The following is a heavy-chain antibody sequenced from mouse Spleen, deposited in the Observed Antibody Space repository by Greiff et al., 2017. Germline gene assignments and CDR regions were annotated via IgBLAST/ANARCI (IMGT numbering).Heavy chain of an antibody. D-gene: IGHD2-1*01. CDR2: IDPNSGGT. CDR1: GYTFTSYW. CDR3: ARGGIYYGNHGGWYFDV. J-gene: IGHJ1*03. Sequence: QVQLQQPGAELVKPGASVKLSCKASGYTFTSYWMHWVKQRPGRGLEWIGRIDPNSGGTKYNEKFTSKATLTVDKPSSTAYMQLSSLTSEDSAVYYCARGGIYYGNHGGWYFDVWGTGTTVTVSS. V-gene: IGHV1-72*01.